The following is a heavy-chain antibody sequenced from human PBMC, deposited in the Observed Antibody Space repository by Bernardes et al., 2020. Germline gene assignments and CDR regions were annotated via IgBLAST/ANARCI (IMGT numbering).Heavy chain of an antibody. Sequence: GESLRLSCAAAGFTFSSYWMHWVRQAPGKVLAWVSRINSDGSRTTYAASVKGRFTIPTDNATHTLYLQMNSLRAADTAVYYCARGTRYCSSTSCLEDWFDPWGQGSLVTVSS. J-gene: IGHJ5*02. CDR1: GFTFSSYW. CDR3: ARGTRYCSSTSCLEDWFDP. V-gene: IGHV3-74*01. D-gene: IGHD2-2*01. CDR2: INSDGSRT.